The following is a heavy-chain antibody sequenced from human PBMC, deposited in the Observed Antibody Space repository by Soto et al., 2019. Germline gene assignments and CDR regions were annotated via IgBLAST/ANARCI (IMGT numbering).Heavy chain of an antibody. V-gene: IGHV4-34*01. D-gene: IGHD3-10*01. CDR1: GGSFSVYY. J-gene: IGHJ5*02. CDR2: INHSGST. CDR3: ARGQGLGVRANWFDP. Sequence: QVQLQQWGAGLLKPSETLSLTCAVHGGSFSVYYWSWIRQPPGKGLEWIGEINHSGSTNYHPSLKSRVTISLDTSKNQFSLKRTSVPAADTAVYYCARGQGLGVRANWFDPWCQGTLVTLSS.